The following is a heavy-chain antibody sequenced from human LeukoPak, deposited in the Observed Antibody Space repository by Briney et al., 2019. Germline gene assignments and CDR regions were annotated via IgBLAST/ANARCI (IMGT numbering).Heavy chain of an antibody. CDR2: INPNSGGT. Sequence: GASVKVSCKASGYTFTGYYMHWVRQAPGQGLEWMGWINPNSGGTNYAQKFQGRVTMTRDTSISTAYMELSRLRSDDTAVYYCARDWVRSSSSPDAFDIWGQGTMVTVSS. D-gene: IGHD6-6*01. CDR3: ARDWVRSSSSPDAFDI. J-gene: IGHJ3*02. V-gene: IGHV1-2*02. CDR1: GYTFTGYY.